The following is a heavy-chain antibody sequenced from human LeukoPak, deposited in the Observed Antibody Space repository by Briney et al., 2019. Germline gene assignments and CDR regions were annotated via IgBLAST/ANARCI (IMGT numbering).Heavy chain of an antibody. J-gene: IGHJ4*02. V-gene: IGHV3-23*01. CDR1: LFTFSNYA. Sequence: GGSLGLSCAASLFTFSNYAMSWVRQAPGKGLEWASVISGGGGSPYYADSVKGRFTISRDNSKNTLYLQMNSLRAEDTAVYYCAKGGSVGVGTSYYFDYWGQGTLVTVSS. CDR3: AKGGSVGVGTSYYFDY. D-gene: IGHD1-26*01. CDR2: ISGGGGSP.